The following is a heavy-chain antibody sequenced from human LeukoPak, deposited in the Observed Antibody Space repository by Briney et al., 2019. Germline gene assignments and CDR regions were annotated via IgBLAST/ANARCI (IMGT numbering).Heavy chain of an antibody. CDR1: GGTFSSYA. Sequence: SVKVSCKASGGTFSSYAISWVRQAPEQGLEWMGGIIPIFGTANYAQKFQGRVTITADESTSTAYMELSSLRSEDTAVYYCARDRGPYYDSSGYYYEFDYWGQGTLVTVSS. V-gene: IGHV1-69*13. CDR3: ARDRGPYYDSSGYYYEFDY. CDR2: IIPIFGTA. J-gene: IGHJ4*02. D-gene: IGHD3-22*01.